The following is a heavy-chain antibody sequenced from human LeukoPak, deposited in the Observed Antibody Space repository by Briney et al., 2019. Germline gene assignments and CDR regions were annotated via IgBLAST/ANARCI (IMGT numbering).Heavy chain of an antibody. Sequence: GGSLRLSCVVSGFPFRSYVMHWVPHAPGRGRECVAIISYDGSNEYYGDSVKGRSTISRDNSKTTLYLQMNSLRAEDTAVYYCAKVRYYSGWYFDYWGQGTLVTVSS. CDR2: ISYDGSNE. D-gene: IGHD6-19*01. CDR1: GFPFRSYV. V-gene: IGHV3-30*04. CDR3: AKVRYYSGWYFDY. J-gene: IGHJ4*02.